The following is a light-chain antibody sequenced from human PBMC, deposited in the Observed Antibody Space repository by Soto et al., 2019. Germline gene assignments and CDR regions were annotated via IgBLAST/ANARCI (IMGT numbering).Light chain of an antibody. CDR1: RSNIGSFYD. Sequence: QSVLTQPPSVSGAPGQRITIACTESRSNIGSFYDVHWYQQLPGTVPKLLIYGDNNRPSGVPDRFSGSKSGTAASLAITGLQAEDEADYYCQSYDNSLNHVVFGGGTKLTVL. CDR3: QSYDNSLNHVV. CDR2: GDN. V-gene: IGLV1-40*01. J-gene: IGLJ2*01.